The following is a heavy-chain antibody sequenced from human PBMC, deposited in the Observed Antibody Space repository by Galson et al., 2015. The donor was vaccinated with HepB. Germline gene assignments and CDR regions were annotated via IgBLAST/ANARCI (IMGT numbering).Heavy chain of an antibody. J-gene: IGHJ4*02. CDR1: GYTFTTYA. D-gene: IGHD1-26*01. V-gene: IGHV1-3*01. CDR3: ARDWMGSFDF. CDR2: INVGNGNT. Sequence: SVKVSCKASGYTFTTYALHWVRQAPGQRLEWMGWINVGNGNTKYSQRFQGRVTITRDTSAITAYMELSSLRSEDTAVYYCARDWMGSFDFWGQGTLVTVSS.